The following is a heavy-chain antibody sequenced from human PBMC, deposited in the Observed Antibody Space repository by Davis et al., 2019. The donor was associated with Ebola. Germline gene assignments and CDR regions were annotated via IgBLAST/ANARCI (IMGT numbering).Heavy chain of an antibody. J-gene: IGHJ3*02. CDR2: IRSKANSYAT. Sequence: GESLKISCAASGFTFSGSAMHWVRQASGKGLEWVGRIRSKANSYATAYAASVKGRFTISRDDSKNTAYLQMNSLKTEDTAVYYCTSLIAAAVYIWGQGTMVTVSS. D-gene: IGHD6-13*01. CDR1: GFTFSGSA. CDR3: TSLIAAAVYI. V-gene: IGHV3-73*01.